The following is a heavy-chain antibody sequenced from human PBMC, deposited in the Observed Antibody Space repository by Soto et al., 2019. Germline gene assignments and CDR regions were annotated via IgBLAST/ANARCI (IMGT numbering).Heavy chain of an antibody. Sequence: GGSLRLSCAASGFTFSSYAMSWVRQAPGKGLEWVSAISGSGGSAYYADSVKGRFTISRDNSKNTLYLQMNSLRAEDTAVYYCAKGPKSYYYYGMDVWGQGTTVTVSS. CDR1: GFTFSSYA. CDR2: ISGSGGSA. J-gene: IGHJ6*02. V-gene: IGHV3-23*01. CDR3: AKGPKSYYYYGMDV.